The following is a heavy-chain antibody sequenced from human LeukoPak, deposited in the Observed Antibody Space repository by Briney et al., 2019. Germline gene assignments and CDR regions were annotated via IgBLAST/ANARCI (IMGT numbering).Heavy chain of an antibody. CDR2: IYPNSGGT. J-gene: IGHJ6*02. CDR1: GYTFTGYY. D-gene: IGHD3-22*01. CDR3: ACPAYYDSSGAYYYYGMDV. V-gene: IGHV1-2*02. Sequence: GASVKVSCKASGYTFTGYYMHWVRQAPGQGLKWMGWIYPNSGGTNYAQKFQGRVTMTRDTSIRTAYMELSRLRSDDTAVYYCACPAYYDSSGAYYYYGMDVWGQGTTVTVSS.